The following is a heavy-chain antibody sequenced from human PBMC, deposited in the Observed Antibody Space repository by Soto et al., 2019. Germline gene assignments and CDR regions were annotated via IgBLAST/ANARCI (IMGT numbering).Heavy chain of an antibody. Sequence: QITLKESGPTLVKPTQTLTLPCTFSGFSLTSGVVGVGWIRQPPGEALQWLALIYWNDEQYYNPSLRNRLTITRDTSKNQVVLTTTNMDPLDTATYYCAPRLPGPSGYDVWGQGTTVTVSS. D-gene: IGHD6-13*01. CDR3: APRLPGPSGYDV. CDR2: IYWNDEQ. J-gene: IGHJ6*02. V-gene: IGHV2-5*01. CDR1: GFSLTSGVVG.